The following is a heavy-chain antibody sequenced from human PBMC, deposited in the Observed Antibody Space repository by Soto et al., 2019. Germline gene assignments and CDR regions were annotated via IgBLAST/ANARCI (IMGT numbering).Heavy chain of an antibody. J-gene: IGHJ3*02. V-gene: IGHV1-46*01. CDR3: ERDTGYDNDDFER. CDR1: GYTFITSYY. CDR2: INPTGTMT. D-gene: IGHD5-12*01. Sequence: ASVKVSCKASGYTFITSYYTHWVRQAPGQGLEWMGIINPTGTMTKYSERFQGRLTMTRDTSTSTDYMELSTLTSEDTAVYLCERDTGYDNDDFERRGQGTM.